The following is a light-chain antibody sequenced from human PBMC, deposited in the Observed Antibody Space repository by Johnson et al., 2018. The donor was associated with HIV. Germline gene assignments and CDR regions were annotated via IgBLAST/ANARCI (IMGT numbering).Light chain of an antibody. J-gene: IGLJ1*01. Sequence: QLVLTQPPSVSVAPGQKVTISCSGSSSNIGNNYVSWYQQLPGTAPKLLIYEKNKRPSGIPDRFSASKSGTSATLAITGLQTGDEADYYCGTWDSSLGVFGNGTKVTVL. V-gene: IGLV1-51*02. CDR3: GTWDSSLGV. CDR2: EKN. CDR1: SSNIGNNY.